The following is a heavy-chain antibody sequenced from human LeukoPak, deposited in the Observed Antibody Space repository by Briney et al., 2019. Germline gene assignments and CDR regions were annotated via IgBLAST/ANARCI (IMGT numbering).Heavy chain of an antibody. CDR3: ASCKDGYNYFGY. CDR1: GFTVSSNY. Sequence: PGGSLRLSCAAFGFTVSSNYMSWVRQAPGKGLEWVSAIYSGGSTYYADSVKGRFTISRDNSKNTLYLQMNSLRAEDTAVYYCASCKDGYNYFGYWGQGTLVTVSS. CDR2: IYSGGST. V-gene: IGHV3-53*01. J-gene: IGHJ4*02. D-gene: IGHD5-24*01.